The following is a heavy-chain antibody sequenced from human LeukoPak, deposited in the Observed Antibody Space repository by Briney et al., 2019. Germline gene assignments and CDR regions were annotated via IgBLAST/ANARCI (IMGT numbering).Heavy chain of an antibody. Sequence: ASVKVSFKAAGYTFTYYYMHRVRPAPGQGLEWMGWIDPYSGGTNYSQKFQGRVTMTRDTSISTAYMGLIRLRSDDTAVYYCARDEAYSSSWPYYWGEGTLVTVSS. CDR2: IDPYSGGT. J-gene: IGHJ4*02. V-gene: IGHV1-2*02. D-gene: IGHD6-13*01. CDR3: ARDEAYSSSWPYY. CDR1: GYTFTYYY.